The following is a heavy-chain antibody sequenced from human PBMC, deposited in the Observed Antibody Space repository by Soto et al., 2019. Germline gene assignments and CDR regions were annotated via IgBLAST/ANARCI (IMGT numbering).Heavy chain of an antibody. CDR3: AKDRIAAARYYYYYYGMDV. Sequence: PGGSLRLSCAASGFTFSSYGMHWVRQAPGKGLEWVAVISYDGSNKYYADSVKGRFTISRDNSKNTLYLQMNSLRAEDTAVYYCAKDRIAAARYYYYYYGMDVWAQGTTVTVSS. J-gene: IGHJ6*02. CDR2: ISYDGSNK. CDR1: GFTFSSYG. V-gene: IGHV3-30*18. D-gene: IGHD6-13*01.